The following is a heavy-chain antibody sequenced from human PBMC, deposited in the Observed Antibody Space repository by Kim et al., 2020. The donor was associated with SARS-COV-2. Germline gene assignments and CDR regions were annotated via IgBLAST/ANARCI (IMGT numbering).Heavy chain of an antibody. D-gene: IGHD4-17*01. CDR3: ASGVRLLYWYFDL. Sequence: SETLSLTCTVSGGSISSSSYYWGWIRQPPGKGLEWIGSIYYSGSTYYNPSLKSRVTISVDTSKNQFSLKLSSVTAADTAVYYCASGVRLLYWYFDLWGRGTLVTVSS. CDR2: IYYSGST. J-gene: IGHJ2*01. CDR1: GGSISSSSYY. V-gene: IGHV4-39*01.